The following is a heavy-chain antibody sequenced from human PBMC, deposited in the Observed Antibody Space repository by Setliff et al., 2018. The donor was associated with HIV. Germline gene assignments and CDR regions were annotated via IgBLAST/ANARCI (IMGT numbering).Heavy chain of an antibody. D-gene: IGHD3-10*01. J-gene: IGHJ3*02. CDR1: SGSISRGGYF. Sequence: SETLSLTCTVSSGSISRGGYFWGWIRQHPGKGLEWIGYIYYTGSTYYNPSPKSRVTISIDTSKNQFSLNLSSVTAAASAVYYCAKLSRLTSLRNAFDIWGQGAVVTVSS. CDR2: IYYTGST. CDR3: AKLSRLTSLRNAFDI. V-gene: IGHV4-31*03.